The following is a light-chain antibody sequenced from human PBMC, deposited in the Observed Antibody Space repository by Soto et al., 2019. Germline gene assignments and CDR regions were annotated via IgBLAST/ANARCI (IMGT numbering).Light chain of an antibody. CDR3: QQYDGYSS. CDR2: KAS. V-gene: IGKV1-5*03. J-gene: IGKJ5*01. Sequence: DIPMTQSPSTLSASVGDRVTITCRASQSISSWLAWYQQKPGKAPKLLIYKASSLESGVPSRFSGSGSGTEFTLTISSLQPDDFATYYCQQYDGYSSFGQGTRLEIK. CDR1: QSISSW.